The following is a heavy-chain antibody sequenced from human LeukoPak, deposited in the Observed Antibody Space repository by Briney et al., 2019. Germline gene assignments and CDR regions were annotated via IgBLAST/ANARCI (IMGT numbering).Heavy chain of an antibody. Sequence: SETLSLTCAVSGGSISTGGYSWSWIRQPPGKGLEWIGYTYYSGSTYYNPSLKSRVTISVDRSKNQFSLKLTSVTAADTAVYYYARICYYGSGSFSNFDYWGQGTLVTVSS. CDR3: ARICYYGSGSFSNFDY. D-gene: IGHD3-10*01. V-gene: IGHV4-30-2*01. CDR2: TYYSGST. CDR1: GGSISTGGYS. J-gene: IGHJ4*02.